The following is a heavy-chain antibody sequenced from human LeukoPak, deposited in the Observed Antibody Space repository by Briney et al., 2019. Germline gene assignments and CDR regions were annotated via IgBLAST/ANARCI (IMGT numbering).Heavy chain of an antibody. CDR2: ISFNGGNT. CDR3: ARGGTEIYYRYYGMDV. CDR1: GFIFSSYA. J-gene: IGHJ6*02. Sequence: GGSLRLSCSASGFIFSSYAMHWVRQAPGKGLEYVSGISFNGGNTYFADSVKGRFTISRDNSKNTLWLQMTSLRPEDTAVYYCARGGTEIYYRYYGMDVWGQGTTVTVSS. D-gene: IGHD3-22*01. V-gene: IGHV3-64D*06.